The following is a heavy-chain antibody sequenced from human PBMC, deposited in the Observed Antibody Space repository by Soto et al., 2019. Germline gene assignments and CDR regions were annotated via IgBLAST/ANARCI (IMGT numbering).Heavy chain of an antibody. Sequence: VKVSCKASGYTFTSYYMHWVRQAPGQGLEWMGIINPSGGSTSYAQKFQGRVTMTRDTSTSTVYMELSSLRSEDTAVYYCAREGYLNAPYYYYGMDVWGQGTTVTVSS. CDR3: AREGYLNAPYYYYGMDV. CDR2: INPSGGST. J-gene: IGHJ6*02. CDR1: GYTFTSYY. D-gene: IGHD6-13*01. V-gene: IGHV1-46*01.